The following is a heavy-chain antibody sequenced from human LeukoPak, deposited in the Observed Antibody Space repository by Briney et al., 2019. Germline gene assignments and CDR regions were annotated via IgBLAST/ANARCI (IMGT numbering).Heavy chain of an antibody. V-gene: IGHV4-30-4*08. CDR2: IYYSGST. J-gene: IGHJ4*02. CDR3: ARAPPWINDY. D-gene: IGHD2-2*03. CDR1: GGSINSGDYY. Sequence: SQTLSLTXTVSGGSINSGDYYWSWIRQPPGKGLEWIGYIYYSGSTYYNPSLKSRVTISVDTSKNQFSLKLTSVTAADTAVYYCARAPPWINDYWGQGTLVTVSS.